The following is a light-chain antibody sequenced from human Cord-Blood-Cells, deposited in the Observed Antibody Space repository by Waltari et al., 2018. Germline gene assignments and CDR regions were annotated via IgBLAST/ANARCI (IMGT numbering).Light chain of an antibody. CDR1: SSDVRGYNY. J-gene: IGLJ3*02. V-gene: IGLV2-11*01. CDR2: DVS. CDR3: CSYAGSYTWV. Sequence: SALTQPRSVSGSPGQSITISCPGTSSDVRGYNYVSWYQQHPGKAPKLMIYDVSKRPSGVPDRFSGSKSGNTASLTISGLQAEDEADYYCCSYAGSYTWVFGGGTKLTVL.